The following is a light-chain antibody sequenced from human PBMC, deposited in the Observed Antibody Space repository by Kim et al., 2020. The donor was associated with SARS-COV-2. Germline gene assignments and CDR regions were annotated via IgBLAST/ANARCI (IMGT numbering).Light chain of an antibody. CDR1: QSVSSY. Sequence: EIVLTQSPATLSLSPGERATLSCRASQSVSSYLAWYQQKPGQAPRLLIYDASNRATGIPARFSGSGSGTDFTLTISSLEPEDFALYYCQQRSNWPRTWTFGQGTKVDIK. J-gene: IGKJ1*01. CDR2: DAS. V-gene: IGKV3-11*01. CDR3: QQRSNWPRTWT.